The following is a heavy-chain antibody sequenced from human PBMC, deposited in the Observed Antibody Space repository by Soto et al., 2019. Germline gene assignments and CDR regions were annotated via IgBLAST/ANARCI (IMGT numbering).Heavy chain of an antibody. CDR1: GYTFTSYA. D-gene: IGHD3-9*01. J-gene: IGHJ6*02. Sequence: ASVKVSCKASGYTFTSYAMHWVRQAPGQRLEWMGWINAGNGNTKYSQKFQGRVTITRDTSASTAYMELSSLRSEDTAVYYCASALLRYFDGSRHSLRDYCGMDVWGQGTTVTVSS. CDR2: INAGNGNT. CDR3: ASALLRYFDGSRHSLRDYCGMDV. V-gene: IGHV1-3*01.